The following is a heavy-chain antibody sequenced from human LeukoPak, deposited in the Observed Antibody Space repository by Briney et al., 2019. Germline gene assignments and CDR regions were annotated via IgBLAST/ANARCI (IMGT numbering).Heavy chain of an antibody. CDR2: IYYSGST. CDR3: AGPSSGYYHDAFDI. CDR1: GFTVSSNY. D-gene: IGHD3-22*01. J-gene: IGHJ3*02. V-gene: IGHV4-59*02. Sequence: PGGSLRLSCAASGFTVSSNYMSWIRQPPGKGLEWIGYIYYSGSTNYNPSLKSRVTISVDTSKNQFSLKLSSVTAADTAVYYCAGPSSGYYHDAFDIWGQGTMVTVSS.